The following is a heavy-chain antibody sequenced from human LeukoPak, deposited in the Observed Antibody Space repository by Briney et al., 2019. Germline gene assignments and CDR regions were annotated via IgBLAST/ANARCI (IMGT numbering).Heavy chain of an antibody. Sequence: GGSLRLSCASSGFTFSSYEMNWVRQAPGKGLEWVSYISSSGSTIYYADSVKGRFTISRDNAKNSLYLQMNSLRAEDTGVYYCARDRDFHSGSYYFDYWGQGALVTVSS. J-gene: IGHJ4*02. D-gene: IGHD1-26*01. CDR1: GFTFSSYE. CDR2: ISSSGSTI. CDR3: ARDRDFHSGSYYFDY. V-gene: IGHV3-48*03.